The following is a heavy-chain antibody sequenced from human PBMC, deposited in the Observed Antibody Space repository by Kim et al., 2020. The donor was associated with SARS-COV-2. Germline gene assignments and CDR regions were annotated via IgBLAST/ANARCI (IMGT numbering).Heavy chain of an antibody. CDR3: ANGGSSWLLPEDGYFQH. D-gene: IGHD6-13*01. J-gene: IGHJ1*01. CDR2: ISWDGGST. V-gene: IGHV3-43D*03. Sequence: GGSLRLSCAASGFTFDDYAMHWVRQAPGKGLEWVSLISWDGGSTYYADSVKGRFTISRDNSKNSLYLQMNSLRAEDTALYYCANGGSSWLLPEDGYFQHWGQGTLVTVSS. CDR1: GFTFDDYA.